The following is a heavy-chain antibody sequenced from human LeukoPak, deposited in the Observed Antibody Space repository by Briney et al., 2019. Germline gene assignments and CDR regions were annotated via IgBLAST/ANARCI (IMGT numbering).Heavy chain of an antibody. CDR3: AIVVGGVGDAFDI. Sequence: PSETLSLTCTVSGASVSSGTYYWNWIRQPRGKGLEWIGYIYYSGSTNYNPSRKSPVTISLDTSKNQFSLKLNSVTAADTAVYYFAIVVGGVGDAFDICGQGTMVTVSS. D-gene: IGHD1-26*01. J-gene: IGHJ3*02. V-gene: IGHV4-61*01. CDR2: IYYSGST. CDR1: GASVSSGTYY.